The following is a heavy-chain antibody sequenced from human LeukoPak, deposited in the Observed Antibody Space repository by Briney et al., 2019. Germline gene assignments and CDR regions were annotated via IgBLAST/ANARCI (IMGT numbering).Heavy chain of an antibody. Sequence: GGSLRLSCAASGFTVSSNYMSWVRQAPGKGLEWVSVIYSGGSTYYADSVKGRFSISRDNSKNTVYLEMNNLSADDMAVYYCARSPIRAGNWFDPWGQGTLVTVSS. CDR2: IYSGGST. J-gene: IGHJ5*02. V-gene: IGHV3-66*01. CDR1: GFTVSSNY. CDR3: ARSPIRAGNWFDP.